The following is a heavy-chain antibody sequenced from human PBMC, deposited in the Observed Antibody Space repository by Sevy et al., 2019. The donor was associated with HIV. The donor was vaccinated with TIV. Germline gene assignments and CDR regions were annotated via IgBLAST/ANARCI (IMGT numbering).Heavy chain of an antibody. Sequence: GGSLLSCAASGFTFSSYAMSWVRQAPGKGLEWVSAISGSGGSTYYADSVKGRFTISRDNSKNTLYLQMNSLRAEDTAVYYCAKDGAYYDSSGYFSFDYWGQGTLVTVSS. CDR1: GFTFSSYA. CDR2: ISGSGGST. V-gene: IGHV3-23*01. CDR3: AKDGAYYDSSGYFSFDY. D-gene: IGHD3-22*01. J-gene: IGHJ4*02.